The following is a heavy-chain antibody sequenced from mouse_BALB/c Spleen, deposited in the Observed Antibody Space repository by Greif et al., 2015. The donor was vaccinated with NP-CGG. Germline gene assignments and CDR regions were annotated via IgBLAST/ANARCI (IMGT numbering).Heavy chain of an antibody. D-gene: IGHD1-2*01. V-gene: IGHV1S81*02. CDR3: ARNGYVYGDY. J-gene: IGHJ4*01. CDR1: GYTFTSYW. Sequence: VQLQQSGAELVKPGASVKLSCKASGYTFTSYWMHWVKQRPGQGLEWIGEINPSNGRTNYNEKFKSKATLTVDKSSSTAYMQLSSLTSEDSAVYYCARNGYVYGDYWGQGTSVTVSS. CDR2: INPSNGRT.